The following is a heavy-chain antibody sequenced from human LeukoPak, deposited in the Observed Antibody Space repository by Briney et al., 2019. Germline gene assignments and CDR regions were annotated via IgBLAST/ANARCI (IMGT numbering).Heavy chain of an antibody. CDR2: IRYDGSDK. D-gene: IGHD2-2*01. J-gene: IGHJ6*03. Sequence: GGSLRLSCAASGLTFSSYGMHWVRQAPGKGLEWGAFIRYDGSDKYYADSVKGRFTISRDNSKNTLYLRMNSLRAEDTAVYYCAKDGVANPRSDIVVVPAAADYYYYYYMDVWGKGTTVTVSS. V-gene: IGHV3-30*02. CDR1: GLTFSSYG. CDR3: AKDGVANPRSDIVVVPAAADYYYYYYMDV.